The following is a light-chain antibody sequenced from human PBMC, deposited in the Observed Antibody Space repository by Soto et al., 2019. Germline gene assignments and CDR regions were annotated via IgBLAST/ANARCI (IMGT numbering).Light chain of an antibody. J-gene: IGLJ2*01. Sequence: QSVLTQPASVSGSPGQLITISCTGTSSDVGGYNFVSWYQHHPGKAPKLMISEVSNRPSGVSNRFSGSKSGNTASLTISGLQAEDEADYYCSSYTSSTTPVFGGGTQLTVL. V-gene: IGLV2-14*01. CDR1: SSDVGGYNF. CDR2: EVS. CDR3: SSYTSSTTPV.